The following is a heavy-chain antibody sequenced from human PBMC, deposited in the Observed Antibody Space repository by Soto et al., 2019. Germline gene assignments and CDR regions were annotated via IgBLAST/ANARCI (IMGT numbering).Heavy chain of an antibody. Sequence: PSETLSLTCTVSGGSISSYYLSWIRQPPGKGLEWIGYIYYSGSTNYNPSLKSRVTISVDTSKNQFSLKLSSVTAADAAVYYCARAFLTGYYIDYWGQGTLVTASS. V-gene: IGHV4-59*01. D-gene: IGHD3-9*01. CDR2: IYYSGST. CDR3: ARAFLTGYYIDY. J-gene: IGHJ4*02. CDR1: GGSISSYY.